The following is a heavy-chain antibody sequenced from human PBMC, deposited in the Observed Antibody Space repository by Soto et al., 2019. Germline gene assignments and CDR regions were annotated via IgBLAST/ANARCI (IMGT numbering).Heavy chain of an antibody. Sequence: SETLSLTCTVSGGSISSYYWSWIRQPPGKGLEWIGYIYYSGSTNYNPSLKSRVTISVDTSKNQFSLKLSSVTAADTAVYYCARLLYGDYGGAVDPWGQGTLVTVSS. CDR2: IYYSGST. V-gene: IGHV4-59*08. J-gene: IGHJ5*02. CDR1: GGSISSYY. D-gene: IGHD4-17*01. CDR3: ARLLYGDYGGAVDP.